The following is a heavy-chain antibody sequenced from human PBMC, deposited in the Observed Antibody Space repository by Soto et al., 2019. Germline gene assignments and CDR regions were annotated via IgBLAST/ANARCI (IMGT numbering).Heavy chain of an antibody. D-gene: IGHD6-19*01. CDR2: ILPIFGTA. V-gene: IGHV1-69*01. Sequence: QVQLVQSGAEVKKPGSSVKVSCKASGGTFSNYAISWVRQAPVQGLEWMGGILPIFGTANYAQKFQGRVTITADDATSTVYMELSRLRSEDTAVYYCARDLSGWSLDRGGWFDPWGQGTLVTVSS. J-gene: IGHJ5*02. CDR1: GGTFSNYA. CDR3: ARDLSGWSLDRGGWFDP.